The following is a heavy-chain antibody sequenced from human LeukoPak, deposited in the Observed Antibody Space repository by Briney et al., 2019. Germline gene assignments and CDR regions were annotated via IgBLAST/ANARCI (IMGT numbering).Heavy chain of an antibody. CDR3: AKRRREWEPPPILPSSLGEYFQH. CDR1: GFTFSSYG. Sequence: PGGSLRLSCAASGFTFSSYGMHRVRQAPGKGLEWVAFIRYDGSNKYYADSVKGRFTISRDNSKNTLYLQMNSLRAEDTAVYYCAKRRREWEPPPILPSSLGEYFQHWGQGTLVTVPS. D-gene: IGHD1-26*01. J-gene: IGHJ1*01. CDR2: IRYDGSNK. V-gene: IGHV3-30*02.